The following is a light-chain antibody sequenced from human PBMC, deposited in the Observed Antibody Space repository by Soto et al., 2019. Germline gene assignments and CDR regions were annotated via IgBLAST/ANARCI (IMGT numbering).Light chain of an antibody. Sequence: LSASVGDRVTITCRASQSISSYLNWYQQKPGKAPKLLIYAASSLQSGVPSRFSGSGSGTDFTLTISSLQSEDFATYYCQQYNSFPQTFGQGTQVDIK. CDR2: AAS. CDR1: QSISSY. J-gene: IGKJ1*01. CDR3: QQYNSFPQT. V-gene: IGKV1-39*01.